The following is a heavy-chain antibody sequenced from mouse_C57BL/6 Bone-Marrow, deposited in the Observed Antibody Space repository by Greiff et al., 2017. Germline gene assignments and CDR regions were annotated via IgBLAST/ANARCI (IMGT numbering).Heavy chain of an antibody. D-gene: IGHD3-3*01. CDR2: INPYNGGT. CDR1: GYTITDDY. CDR3: VGDCGDY. V-gene: IGHV1-19*01. J-gene: IGHJ4*01. Sequence: VQLQQSGPGLVKPGQSVKMSCKASGYTITDDYMNWVKQSHGKSLEWSGVINPYNGGTSYNQKYKGKATSTVDKSSITAFMELNSLTSENPAVSYGVGDCGDYWGQGTSATVSS.